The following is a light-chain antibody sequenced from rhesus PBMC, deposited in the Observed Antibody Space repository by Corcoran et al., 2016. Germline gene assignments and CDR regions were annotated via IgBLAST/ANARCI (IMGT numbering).Light chain of an antibody. CDR3: QQHNSHPLT. V-gene: IGKV1-28*03. CDR1: QGISSY. CDR2: AAS. J-gene: IGKJ4*01. Sequence: DIQMTQSPSSLSASVGDTVTITCRASQGISSYLNWFQQKPGKAPKLLISAASRVQSGVPSRFSGSGSGTDVTLTISSLQPEDVAAYYCQQHNSHPLTFGGGTKVELK.